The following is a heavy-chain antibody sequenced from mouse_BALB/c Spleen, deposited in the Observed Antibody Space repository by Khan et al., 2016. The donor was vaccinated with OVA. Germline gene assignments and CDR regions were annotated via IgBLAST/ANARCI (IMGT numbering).Heavy chain of an antibody. Sequence: EVELVESGGGLVQPGGSLKFSCAASGFTFSSFGMHWVRQAPGKGLEWVAYISSGSSTIYYAATVKGRFTIPSDNPKNTLFLQMTSLTSEETAMYYCARHYGYYFDYWGQGTTLTVSP. CDR3: ARHYGYYFDY. J-gene: IGHJ2*01. CDR2: ISSGSSTI. CDR1: GFTFSSFG. V-gene: IGHV5-17*02. D-gene: IGHD1-2*01.